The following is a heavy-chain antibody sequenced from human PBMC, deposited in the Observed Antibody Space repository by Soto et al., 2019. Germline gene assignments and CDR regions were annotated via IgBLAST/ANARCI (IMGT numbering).Heavy chain of an antibody. V-gene: IGHV3-23*01. D-gene: IGHD3-9*01. CDR2: VGGNNDDT. CDR3: AKVRVDDNSVWDPFDF. J-gene: IGHJ3*01. Sequence: GGSLRLSCAASGFSFSMVSMSWGRRSPGRGLEWGAGVGGNNDDTHYADSVKGRFTISIDKSKNKLFLQMNSVRVEDTAVSSCAKVRVDDNSVWDPFDFWGQGTMVTVSS. CDR1: GFSFSMVS.